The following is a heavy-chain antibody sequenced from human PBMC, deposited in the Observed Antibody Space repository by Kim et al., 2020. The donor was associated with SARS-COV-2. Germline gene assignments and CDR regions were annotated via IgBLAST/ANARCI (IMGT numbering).Heavy chain of an antibody. V-gene: IGHV3-9*01. J-gene: IGHJ2*01. Sequence: GRFTISRDNAKNSLYLQMNSLRAEDTALYYCAKIPRDSSGWSSLNWYFDLWGRGTLVTVSS. D-gene: IGHD6-19*01. CDR3: AKIPRDSSGWSSLNWYFDL.